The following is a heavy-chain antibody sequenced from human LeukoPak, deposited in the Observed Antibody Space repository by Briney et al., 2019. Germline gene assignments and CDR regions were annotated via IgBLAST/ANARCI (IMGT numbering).Heavy chain of an antibody. Sequence: GRSLRLSCATSGVTFSNYGMHWVRQAPGKGLEWVAVISFDGSNKFYSDSLKGRFTISRDNSKNTLHLQMESLRPDDTGVYYCAKATSGNEDVSEAGGGWFDPWGQGTLVTVSS. J-gene: IGHJ5*02. D-gene: IGHD2-2*01. CDR1: GVTFSNYG. V-gene: IGHV3-30*18. CDR3: AKATSGNEDVSEAGGGWFDP. CDR2: ISFDGSNK.